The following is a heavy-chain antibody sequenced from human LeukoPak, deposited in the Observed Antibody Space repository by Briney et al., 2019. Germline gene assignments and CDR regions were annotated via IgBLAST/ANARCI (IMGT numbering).Heavy chain of an antibody. J-gene: IGHJ6*03. CDR3: ARGGQQLVTYYYYYYMDV. CDR2: IYYSGST. Sequence: SETLSLTCTVSGGSISSSSYYWGWIRQPPGKGLEWIGSIYYSGSTYYNPSLKSRVTISVDTSKNQFSLKLSSVTAADTAVYYCARGGQQLVTYYYYYYMDVWGKGTTVTVSS. D-gene: IGHD6-13*01. V-gene: IGHV4-39*07. CDR1: GGSISSSSYY.